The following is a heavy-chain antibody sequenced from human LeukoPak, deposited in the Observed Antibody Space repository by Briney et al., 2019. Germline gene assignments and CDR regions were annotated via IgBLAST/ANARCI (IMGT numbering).Heavy chain of an antibody. Sequence: PGGSLRLSCAASGFTFSSYWMHWVRQAPGKGLVWVARINSDGSSTSYADSVKGRFTISRDNAKNTLYLQMNSLRAEDTAVYYCARDVCRRGYSYGYDYWGQGTLVTVSS. CDR1: GFTFSSYW. CDR2: INSDGSST. CDR3: ARDVCRRGYSYGYDY. V-gene: IGHV3-74*01. J-gene: IGHJ4*02. D-gene: IGHD5-18*01.